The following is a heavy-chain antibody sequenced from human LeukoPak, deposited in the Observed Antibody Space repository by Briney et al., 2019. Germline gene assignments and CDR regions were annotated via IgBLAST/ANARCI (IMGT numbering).Heavy chain of an antibody. D-gene: IGHD3-3*01. CDR1: DFSVTSSGVG. CDR2: IYWDDDK. J-gene: IGHJ4*02. Sequence: SGPTLVKPTQTLTLTCILSDFSVTSSGVGVGWIRQPPGKALEWPALIYWDDDKYYSTSLKTRLNITKDITKNQVVLTMTNMDPADTAKYHCARKRSGFYSEFDLWGQGVLVTVSS. V-gene: IGHV2-5*02. CDR3: ARKRSGFYSEFDL.